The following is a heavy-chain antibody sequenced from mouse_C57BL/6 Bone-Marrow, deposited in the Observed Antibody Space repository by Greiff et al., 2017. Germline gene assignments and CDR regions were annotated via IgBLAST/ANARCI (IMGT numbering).Heavy chain of an antibody. CDR3: ARHFFAY. CDR1: GFTFSDYG. Sequence: EVKVVESGGGLVKPGGSLKLSCAASGFTFSDYGMHWVRQAPEKGLEWVAYISSGSSTIFYADTVKGRFTISRDNAKNTLFLQMTSLRSEDTARYYGARHFFAYWGQGTLVTVSA. J-gene: IGHJ3*01. CDR2: ISSGSSTI. V-gene: IGHV5-17*01.